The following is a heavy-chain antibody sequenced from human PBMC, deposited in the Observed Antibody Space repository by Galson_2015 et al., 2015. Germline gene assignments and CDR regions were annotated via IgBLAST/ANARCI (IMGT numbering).Heavy chain of an antibody. D-gene: IGHD3-9*01. CDR3: ARQTYDILTGYYPGRVDY. CDR2: INTNTGNP. V-gene: IGHV7-4-1*02. Sequence: SVKVSCKASGYTFTSYAMNWVRQAPGQGLEWMGWINTNTGNPTYAQGFTGRFVFSLDTSVSTTYLQISSLKAEDTAVYFCARQTYDILTGYYPGRVDYWGQGTLVTVSS. J-gene: IGHJ4*02. CDR1: GYTFTSYA.